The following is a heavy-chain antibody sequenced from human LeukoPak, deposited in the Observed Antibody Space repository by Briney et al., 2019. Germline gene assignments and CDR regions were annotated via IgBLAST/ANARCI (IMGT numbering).Heavy chain of an antibody. CDR3: AIPSSGWRLDDAFDI. CDR2: MNPNSGNT. CDR1: RYTFTSHD. J-gene: IGHJ3*02. Sequence: ASVKVSCKAFRYTFTSHDINWVRQATGQGLEWMGWMNPNSGNTGYAQKFQGRVTMTRNTSISTAYMELSSLRSEDTAVYYCAIPSSGWRLDDAFDIWGQGTMVTVSS. V-gene: IGHV1-8*01. D-gene: IGHD6-19*01.